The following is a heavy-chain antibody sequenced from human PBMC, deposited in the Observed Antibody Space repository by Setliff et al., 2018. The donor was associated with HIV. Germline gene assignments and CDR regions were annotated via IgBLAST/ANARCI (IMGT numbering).Heavy chain of an antibody. V-gene: IGHV4-4*09. Sequence: SETLSLTCFVSGVSISGHFWGWIRQPPGKGLEWIGYIYTSGTTEYNPSLDSRVTVSVDTSRDQFFLNLRSVTAADTALYFCARLIHTGLLYFDYWGLGMLVTVSS. CDR2: IYTSGTT. J-gene: IGHJ4*02. CDR1: GVSISGHF. D-gene: IGHD2-8*02. CDR3: ARLIHTGLLYFDY.